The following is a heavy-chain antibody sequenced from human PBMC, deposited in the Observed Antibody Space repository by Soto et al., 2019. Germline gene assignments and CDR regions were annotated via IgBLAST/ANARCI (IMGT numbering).Heavy chain of an antibody. D-gene: IGHD6-13*01. CDR2: IKQDGSEE. J-gene: IGHJ6*02. CDR3: AREFGYSRPYYYYGMDV. Sequence: GSLRLSCAASGFTFSRYWMSWVRQAPGKGLEWVANIKQDGSEEYSVDSVKGRFTISRDNAKNSLYLQMNSLRAEDTAVYYCAREFGYSRPYYYYGMDVWGQGTTVTVSS. V-gene: IGHV3-7*01. CDR1: GFTFSRYW.